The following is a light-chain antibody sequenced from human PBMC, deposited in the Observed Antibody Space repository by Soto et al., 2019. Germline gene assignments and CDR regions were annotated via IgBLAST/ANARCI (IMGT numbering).Light chain of an antibody. CDR2: GTS. CDR1: QRLRSDY. J-gene: IGKJ1*01. CDR3: QQYSSAPAWT. V-gene: IGKV3-20*01. Sequence: EILLTQSPGTMSFSPGDRATLSCRASQRLRSDYFAWYQQRSGQLPRLPIYGTSIRATGIPDRFSGSGSGTDFTLTIARLEAEDFAVYYCQQYSSAPAWTFGQGTKVEV.